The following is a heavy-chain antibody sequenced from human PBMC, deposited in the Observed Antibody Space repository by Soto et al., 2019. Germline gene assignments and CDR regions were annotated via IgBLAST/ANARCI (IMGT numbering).Heavy chain of an antibody. CDR1: GFSLTTREVG. D-gene: IGHD3-10*01. V-gene: IGHV2-5*02. CDR3: AHVPGSGQLLYSYYYYMDV. Sequence: QITLKESGPTLVKPTQTLTLTCTFSGFSLTTREVGVGWIRQPPGKALEWLALIYWDDDKRYSPSLKSRLTITKDTSKNQVVLTLTNMDPVDTATYYCAHVPGSGQLLYSYYYYMDVWGKGATVAVS. J-gene: IGHJ6*03. CDR2: IYWDDDK.